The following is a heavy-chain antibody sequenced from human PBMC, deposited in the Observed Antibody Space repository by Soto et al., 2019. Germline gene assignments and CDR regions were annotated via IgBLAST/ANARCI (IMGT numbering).Heavy chain of an antibody. Sequence: QVQLVESGGGVVQPGRSLRLSCAASGFTFSSYAMHLVRQAPGKGLEWVAVISYDGGNKYYADSVKGRFTISRDKSQNTLYLQMNSLRAEETAVYYCARVPSSSGRAHFDYWGQGTLVTVSS. CDR1: GFTFSSYA. D-gene: IGHD2-15*01. CDR2: ISYDGGNK. CDR3: ARVPSSSGRAHFDY. V-gene: IGHV3-30-3*01. J-gene: IGHJ4*02.